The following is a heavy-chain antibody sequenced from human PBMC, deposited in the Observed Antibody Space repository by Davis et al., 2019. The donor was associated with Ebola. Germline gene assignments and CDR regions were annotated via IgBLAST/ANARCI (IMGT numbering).Heavy chain of an antibody. D-gene: IGHD2-2*01. V-gene: IGHV3-30*04. CDR2: ISYDGSNT. CDR1: GFTFSSYA. J-gene: IGHJ5*02. CDR3: AKEPCLRSNPRCYVNWFDP. Sequence: GGSLRLSCAASGFTFSSYAMHWVRQAPGKGLEWVAVISYDGSNTYYADSVKGRFTISRDDPKNTVYLQMDSLRVEDTAVYYCAKEPCLRSNPRCYVNWFDPWGQGTLVTVSS.